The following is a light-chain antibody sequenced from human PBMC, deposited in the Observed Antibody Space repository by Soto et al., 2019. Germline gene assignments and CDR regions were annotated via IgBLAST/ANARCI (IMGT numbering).Light chain of an antibody. V-gene: IGLV2-14*01. CDR2: DVS. CDR3: SSYTSSGTLVV. CDR1: SSDVGGYNY. Sequence: QSVLTQPASVSGSPGQSITISCTGTSSDVGGYNYVSWYQQHPGKAPKLMIYDVSNRPSGVSNRFSGSKSCNTASLTISGLQAEDEADYYCSSYTSSGTLVVFGGGTKLTVL. J-gene: IGLJ3*02.